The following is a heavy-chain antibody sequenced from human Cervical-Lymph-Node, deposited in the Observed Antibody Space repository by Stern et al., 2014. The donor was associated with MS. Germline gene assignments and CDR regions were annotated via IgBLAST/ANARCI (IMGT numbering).Heavy chain of an antibody. J-gene: IGHJ6*02. D-gene: IGHD2-15*01. CDR1: GFTFSSYG. CDR3: ARDGRYCSGGSCYSQDYYYGMDV. CDR2: IWDDGSNK. V-gene: IGHV3-33*01. Sequence: VQLVESGGGVVQPGRSLRLSCAASGFTFSSYGMHWVRQAPGKGLGWVAVIWDDGSNKSYADSVKGRFTISRDNSKNTLYLQMNSLRAEDTAVYYCARDGRYCSGGSCYSQDYYYGMDVWGQGTTVTVSS.